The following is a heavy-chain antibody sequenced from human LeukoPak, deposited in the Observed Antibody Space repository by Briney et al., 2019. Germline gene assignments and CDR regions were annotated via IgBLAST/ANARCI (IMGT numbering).Heavy chain of an antibody. CDR3: TRHREISTRDFEY. CDR2: IYGGDDT. J-gene: IGHJ4*02. D-gene: IGHD1-14*01. V-gene: IGHV3-53*01. CDR1: GFSVINKD. Sequence: PGGSLRLSCAASGFSVINKDMSWVRQAPGKGLEWVSAIYGGDDTYYADSVKGRFTISRDNSENTLYLQMSSLRAEDTAVYYCTRHREISTRDFEYWGQGILVTVSS.